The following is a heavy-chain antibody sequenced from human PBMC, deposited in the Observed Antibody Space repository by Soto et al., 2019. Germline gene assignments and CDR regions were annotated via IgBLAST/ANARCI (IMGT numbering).Heavy chain of an antibody. Sequence: SETLSLTCTVSGGSISSGDYYWSWIRQPPGKGLEWIGYIYYSGSTYYNPSLKSRVTISVDTSKNQFSLKLSSVTAADTAVYYCASAGSYCGGDCYAKFDYWGQGTLVTVPQ. J-gene: IGHJ4*02. CDR2: IYYSGST. V-gene: IGHV4-30-4*01. CDR1: GGSISSGDYY. CDR3: ASAGSYCGGDCYAKFDY. D-gene: IGHD2-21*02.